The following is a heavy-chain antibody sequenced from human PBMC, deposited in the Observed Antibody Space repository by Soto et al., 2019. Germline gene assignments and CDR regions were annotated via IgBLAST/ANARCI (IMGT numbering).Heavy chain of an antibody. Sequence: QVQLVESGGGVVQPGRSLRLSCAASGFTFSSYGMHWVRQAPGKGLEWVAVIWYDGSNKYYADSVKGRFTISRDNSKNTLYLQMNSLRAEDTAVYYCARDKIAVAGLMDVCGQGTTVTVSS. CDR2: IWYDGSNK. D-gene: IGHD6-19*01. J-gene: IGHJ6*02. CDR1: GFTFSSYG. CDR3: ARDKIAVAGLMDV. V-gene: IGHV3-33*01.